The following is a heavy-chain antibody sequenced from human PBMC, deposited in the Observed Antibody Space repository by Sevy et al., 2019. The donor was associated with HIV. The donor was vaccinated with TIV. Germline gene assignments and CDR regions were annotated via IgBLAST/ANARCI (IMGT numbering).Heavy chain of an antibody. Sequence: GGSLRLSCSASGLTFSDYYMTWIRQAPGKGLECISYISSSGNTVYYADSVKGRFTVSRDNAKKSLYLQLNSLRDEDTAVYYRGRDNYCISGDGCYGYGLDVWGQGTTVTVSS. CDR2: ISSSGNTV. CDR1: GLTFSDYY. J-gene: IGHJ6*02. V-gene: IGHV3-11*01. CDR3: GRDNYCISGDGCYGYGLDV. D-gene: IGHD2-2*01.